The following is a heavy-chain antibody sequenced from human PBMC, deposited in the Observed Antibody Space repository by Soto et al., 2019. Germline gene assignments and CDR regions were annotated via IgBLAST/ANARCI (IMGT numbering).Heavy chain of an antibody. Sequence: SETLSLTCNISGGSITDSSGGSFITYYWNWVRQPPGKGLEWIGYIYFRGRTNYNPSLRTRLTISTDTSKNQFSLRLDSVTAADTAIDYCARDPGRARAVDWGEGTLVTFSS. D-gene: IGHD2-15*01. J-gene: IGHJ4*02. V-gene: IGHV4-59*12. CDR2: IYFRGRT. CDR3: ARDPGRARAVD. CDR1: GGSITDSSGGSFITYY.